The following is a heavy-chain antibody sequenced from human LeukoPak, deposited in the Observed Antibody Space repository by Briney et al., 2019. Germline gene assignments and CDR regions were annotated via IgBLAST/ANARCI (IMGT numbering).Heavy chain of an antibody. Sequence: GGSLRLSCAASGFTFDDYAKHWVRQAPGKGLEWVSGISWNSGSIGYADSVKGRFTISRDNAKNSLYLQMDSLRAEDTALYYCAKDKDCSGGSCYTLYAFDIWGQGTMVTVSS. D-gene: IGHD2-15*01. CDR3: AKDKDCSGGSCYTLYAFDI. J-gene: IGHJ3*02. V-gene: IGHV3-9*01. CDR2: ISWNSGSI. CDR1: GFTFDDYA.